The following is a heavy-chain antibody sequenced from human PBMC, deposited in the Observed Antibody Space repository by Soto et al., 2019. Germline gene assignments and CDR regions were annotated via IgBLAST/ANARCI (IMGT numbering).Heavy chain of an antibody. Sequence: EVQLLESGGGSVQPGGSLRLSCAASGFTFDDYAMTWVRQAPGKGLEWVSTISGSDGGTYYADSVKGRFTISRDNSKNTVYLQMNSLRAEDTAVYYCAKDWTGPTCPCMDVWGQGTTVTVPS. CDR3: AKDWTGPTCPCMDV. CDR2: ISGSDGGT. V-gene: IGHV3-23*01. J-gene: IGHJ6*02. D-gene: IGHD3-3*01. CDR1: GFTFDDYA.